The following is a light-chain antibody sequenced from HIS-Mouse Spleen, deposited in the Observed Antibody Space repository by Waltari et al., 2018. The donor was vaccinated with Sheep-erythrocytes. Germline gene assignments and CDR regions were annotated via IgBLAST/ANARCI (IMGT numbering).Light chain of an antibody. Sequence: QSALTQPASVSGSPGQSITISCTGTSSDVGSYNLVPWNQKHPGKAPKLMIYEGSKRPSGVSNRFSGSKSGNTASLTISGLQAEDEADYYCCSYAGSSTPWVFGGGTKLTVL. CDR2: EGS. CDR1: SSDVGSYNL. J-gene: IGLJ3*02. V-gene: IGLV2-23*01. CDR3: CSYAGSSTPWV.